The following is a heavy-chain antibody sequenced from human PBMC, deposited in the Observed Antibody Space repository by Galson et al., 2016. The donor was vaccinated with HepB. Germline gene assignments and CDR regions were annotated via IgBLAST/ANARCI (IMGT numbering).Heavy chain of an antibody. J-gene: IGHJ3*01. CDR1: GASLSTYY. V-gene: IGHV4-59*01. CDR3: ARTDGDYGDALEL. Sequence: SETLSLTCAVSGASLSTYYWTWVRQPPGKGLQWVGHINYGGITSYSASLNSRVTISVDTYKNHVSPDLKSVTAADTATYYCARTDGDYGDALELWGPGTMVTVSS. CDR2: INYGGIT. D-gene: IGHD4-17*01.